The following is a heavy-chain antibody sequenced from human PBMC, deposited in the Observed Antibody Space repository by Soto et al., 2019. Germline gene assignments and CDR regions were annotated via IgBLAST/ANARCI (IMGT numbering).Heavy chain of an antibody. CDR2: IYYSGST. CDR1: GGSISSYY. V-gene: IGHV4-59*01. D-gene: IGHD3-22*01. Sequence: SETLSLTCTVSGGSISSYYWSWIRQPPGKGLEWIGYIYYSGSTNYNPSLKSRVTISVDTSKNQFSLKLSSVTAADTAVYYCARGGSNSYYYDSSGYYRPNWFDP. CDR3: ARGGSNSYYYDSSGYYRPNWFDP. J-gene: IGHJ5*02.